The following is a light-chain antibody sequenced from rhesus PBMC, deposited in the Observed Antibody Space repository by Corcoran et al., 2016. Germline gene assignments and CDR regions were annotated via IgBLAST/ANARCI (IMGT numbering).Light chain of an antibody. CDR3: QQYSTWPFP. J-gene: IGKJ3*01. CDR1: QSVSSS. V-gene: IGKV3-42*03. CDR2: GAS. Sequence: EIVMTQSPATLSLSPGERATLSCRVSQSVSSSLAWYQQKPGQAPRLLIYGASSRATGIPDRVSGSGSGTEFTLPISSLEPEDFAVYYCQQYSTWPFPVGPWTKLYIK.